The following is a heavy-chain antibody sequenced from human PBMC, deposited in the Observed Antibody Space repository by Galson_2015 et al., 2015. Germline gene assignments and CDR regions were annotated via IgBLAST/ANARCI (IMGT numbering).Heavy chain of an antibody. D-gene: IGHD2-2*01. CDR3: ARLGCSSTSCPYYYYGMDV. V-gene: IGHV5-51*01. J-gene: IGHJ6*02. CDR1: GYSFTSYW. CDR2: IYPGDSDT. Sequence: QSGAEVKKPGESLKISCKGSGYSFTSYWIGWVRQMPGKGLEWMGIIYPGDSDTRYSPSFQGQVTISADKSISTAYLQWSSLKASDTAMYYCARLGCSSTSCPYYYYGMDVWGQGTTVTVSS.